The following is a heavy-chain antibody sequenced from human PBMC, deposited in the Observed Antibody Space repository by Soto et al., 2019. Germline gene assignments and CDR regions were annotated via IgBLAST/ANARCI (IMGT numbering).Heavy chain of an antibody. CDR2: IIPIFGTA. J-gene: IGHJ6*02. D-gene: IGHD3-9*01. CDR1: GGTFSSYA. CDR3: ARQSRSYYDILTGYHPYYYYGMDV. V-gene: IGHV1-69*01. Sequence: QVQLVQSGAEVKKPGSSVKVSCKASGGTFSSYAISWVRQAPGQGLEWMGGIIPIFGTANYAQKFQGRVTITADESTSKAYMELSSLRSEDTAVYYCARQSRSYYDILTGYHPYYYYGMDVWGQGTTVTVSS.